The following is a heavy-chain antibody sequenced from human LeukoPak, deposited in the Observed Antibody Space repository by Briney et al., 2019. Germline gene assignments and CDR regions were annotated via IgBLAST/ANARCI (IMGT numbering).Heavy chain of an antibody. CDR2: VQPGDSDI. J-gene: IGHJ4*02. CDR1: GYRFTSYW. CDR3: ARYYYDSSAYPYYFEY. Sequence: GESLQISFKCSGYRFTSYWIGWVRPVPGKGLEWMGIVQPGDSDIRYSPSFQGQVTISADKSISTVYLQWSGLKASDTAMYYCARYYYDSSAYPYYFEYWGQGTLVTVSS. D-gene: IGHD3-22*01. V-gene: IGHV5-51*01.